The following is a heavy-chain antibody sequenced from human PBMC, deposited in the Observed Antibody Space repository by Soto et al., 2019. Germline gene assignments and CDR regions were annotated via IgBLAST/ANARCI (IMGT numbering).Heavy chain of an antibody. CDR1: VGSITSGDFY. J-gene: IGHJ6*02. CDR3: ARDEGGVVPPSLLFGLDV. V-gene: IGHV4-30-4*01. CDR2: VCDNGTT. Sequence: QLQESRPGLVKQSQNLSLTCTVSVGSITSGDFYWTWIRQPPGKGMEGNGYVCDNGTTYYNTSLEYRVSITGHTTKRQFSLSLTSVTAADTAVDYCARDEGGVVPPSLLFGLDVWGQGTTITVSS. D-gene: IGHD3-16*01.